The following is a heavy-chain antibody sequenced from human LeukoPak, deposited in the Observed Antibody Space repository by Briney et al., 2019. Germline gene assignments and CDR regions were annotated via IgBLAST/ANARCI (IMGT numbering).Heavy chain of an antibody. CDR3: AKKGATTGDFDY. D-gene: IGHD1-26*01. Sequence: GGSLRLSCAATGFTFSNFLMTWVRQAPGKGPEWVSAISGSGGDTYYADSVKGRFTISRDNSKNTLYLQMNSLRAEDTAVYYCAKKGATTGDFDYWGQGTLVTVSS. CDR2: ISGSGGDT. J-gene: IGHJ4*02. V-gene: IGHV3-23*01. CDR1: GFTFSNFL.